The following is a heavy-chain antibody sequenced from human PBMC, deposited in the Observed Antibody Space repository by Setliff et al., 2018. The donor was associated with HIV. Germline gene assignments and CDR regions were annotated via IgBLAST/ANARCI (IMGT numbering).Heavy chain of an antibody. Sequence: SETLSLTCAVYGGSFSGYYWSWIRQPAGKGLEWLGEINHSGRAKYNPSLKSRASISADTSKNQFSLRLTSVTAADTAVYYCARGAPYCNHGICHLFDYWGHGNLVTVSS. CDR2: INHSGRA. D-gene: IGHD2-8*01. J-gene: IGHJ4*01. CDR1: GGSFSGYY. CDR3: ARGAPYCNHGICHLFDY. V-gene: IGHV4-34*01.